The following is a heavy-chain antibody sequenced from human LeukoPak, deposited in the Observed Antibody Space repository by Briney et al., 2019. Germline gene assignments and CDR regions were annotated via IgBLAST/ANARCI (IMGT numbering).Heavy chain of an antibody. J-gene: IGHJ4*02. CDR3: ARGAAYYDFWSGYYPND. CDR2: INPSGGST. CDR1: GYTFTSYY. D-gene: IGHD3-3*01. V-gene: IGHV1-46*01. Sequence: ASVKVSCKASGYTFTSYYMHWVRQAPGQGLEWMGIINPSGGSTSYAQKFQGRVTMTRDTSTSTVHMELSSLRSEDTAVYYCARGAAYYDFWSGYYPNDWGQGTLVTVSS.